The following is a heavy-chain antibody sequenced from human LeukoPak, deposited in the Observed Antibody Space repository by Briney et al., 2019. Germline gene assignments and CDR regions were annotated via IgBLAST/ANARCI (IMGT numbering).Heavy chain of an antibody. CDR3: ATGVAGTNFFDY. Sequence: GASVKVSCKASGYTFTSYDINWVRQAPGKGLEWMGGFDPEDGETIYAQKFQGRVTMTEDTSTDTAYMELSSLRSEDTAVYYCATGVAGTNFFDYWGQGTLVTVSS. D-gene: IGHD6-19*01. CDR2: FDPEDGET. CDR1: GYTFTSYD. V-gene: IGHV1-24*01. J-gene: IGHJ4*02.